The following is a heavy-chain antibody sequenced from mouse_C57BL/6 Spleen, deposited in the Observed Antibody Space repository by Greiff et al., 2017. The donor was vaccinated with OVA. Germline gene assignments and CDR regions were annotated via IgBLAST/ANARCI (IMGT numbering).Heavy chain of an antibody. J-gene: IGHJ4*01. Sequence: QLQLKQPGAELVRPGSSVKLSCKASGYTFTSYWMHWVQQSPIQGLEWIGNIDPSDSETHYNQKFKDKATLTVDKSSSTAYMQLSSLTSEDSAVYYCARGDYAMDYWGQGTSVTVSS. V-gene: IGHV1-52*01. CDR2: IDPSDSET. CDR1: GYTFTSYW. CDR3: ARGDYAMDY.